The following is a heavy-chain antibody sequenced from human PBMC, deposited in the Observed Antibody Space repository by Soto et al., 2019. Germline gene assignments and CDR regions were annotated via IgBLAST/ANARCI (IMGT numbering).Heavy chain of an antibody. D-gene: IGHD6-19*01. V-gene: IGHV3-74*03. CDR2: INGDGSSI. CDR1: GFTFSSHW. Sequence: EVQLVESGGGLVHPGGSLRLSCAASGFTFSSHWMHWVRRDPGKGLLWVARINGDGSSIMYADSVKGRFTISRDNAKNTLHLQMTGLRADDTAVYYCINAPTYTSGLAEHWGQGTLVTVSS. CDR3: INAPTYTSGLAEH. J-gene: IGHJ1*01.